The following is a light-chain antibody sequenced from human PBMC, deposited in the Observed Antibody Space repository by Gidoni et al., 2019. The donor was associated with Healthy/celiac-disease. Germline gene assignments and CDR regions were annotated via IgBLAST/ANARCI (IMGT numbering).Light chain of an antibody. CDR3: QQRSNRAWT. J-gene: IGKJ1*01. V-gene: IGKV3-11*01. CDR2: DAS. CDR1: QRVSSY. Sequence: ETVSTQSPATLSLSPGERATLSCRDRQRVSSYLTCYQQKPGQAPRLLSYDASNRATGIPARFSGSGSGTDFTRTISSLDPEEVAVYYCQQRSNRAWTFGQGTKVEIK.